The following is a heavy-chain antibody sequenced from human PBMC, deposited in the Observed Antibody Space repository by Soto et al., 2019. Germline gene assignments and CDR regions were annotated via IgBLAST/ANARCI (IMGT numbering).Heavy chain of an antibody. V-gene: IGHV1-69*06. CDR3: AREENVRYYYDSSGYYYPRPAYYYYGMDV. Sequence: VASVKVSCKASGGTFSSYAISWVRQAPGQGLEWMGGIIPIFGTANYAQKFQGRVTITADKSTSTAYMELSSLRSEDTAVYYCAREENVRYYYDSSGYYYPRPAYYYYGMDVWGQGTTVTVSS. D-gene: IGHD3-22*01. CDR2: IIPIFGTA. J-gene: IGHJ6*02. CDR1: GGTFSSYA.